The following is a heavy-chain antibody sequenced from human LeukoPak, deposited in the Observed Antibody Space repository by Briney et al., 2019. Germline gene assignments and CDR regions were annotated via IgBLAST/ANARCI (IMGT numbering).Heavy chain of an antibody. CDR3: ARVPRSGYYYHFDY. V-gene: IGHV3-53*01. CDR1: GFTVSSNY. CDR2: IYSGGNT. Sequence: GGSLRLSCAASGFTVSSNYMSWVRQAPGKGLEWVSVIYSGGNTYYADSVKGRFTIFRDNSKNTLYLQMNSLRAEDTAVYYCARVPRSGYYYHFDYWGQGTLVTVSS. J-gene: IGHJ4*02. D-gene: IGHD3-22*01.